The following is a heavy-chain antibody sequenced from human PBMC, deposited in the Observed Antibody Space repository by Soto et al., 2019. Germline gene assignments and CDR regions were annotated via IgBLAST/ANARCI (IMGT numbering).Heavy chain of an antibody. CDR3: AREVDPYYGGNSLSLDY. J-gene: IGHJ4*02. D-gene: IGHD4-17*01. CDR2: IIPKFGTT. CDR1: GGTFSTYG. Sequence: QVQLVQSGAEVKKPGSSVKVSCKASGGTFSTYGINWVRLAPGQGLEWMGWIIPKFGTTKNAQKFQGRVTLTADESXKXXYMELKYLRSEDTAVYFCAREVDPYYGGNSLSLDYWGQGTLVTVSS. V-gene: IGHV1-69*13.